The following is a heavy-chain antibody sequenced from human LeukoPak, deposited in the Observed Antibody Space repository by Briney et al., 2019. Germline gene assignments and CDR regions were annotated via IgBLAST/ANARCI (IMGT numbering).Heavy chain of an antibody. D-gene: IGHD3-9*01. J-gene: IGHJ4*02. CDR1: GYTFTSYD. CDR2: INPSGGST. Sequence: ASVKVSCKTSGYTFTSYDIHWVRQAPGQGLEWMGIINPSGGSTSYAQKFQGRVTMTRDTSTSTVYMELSSLRSEDTAVYYCARVNLDWLSIDYWGQGTLVTVSS. CDR3: ARVNLDWLSIDY. V-gene: IGHV1-46*01.